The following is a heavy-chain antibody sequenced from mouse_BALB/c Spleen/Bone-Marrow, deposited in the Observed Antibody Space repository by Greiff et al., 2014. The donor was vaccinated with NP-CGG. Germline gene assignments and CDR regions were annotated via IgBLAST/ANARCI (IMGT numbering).Heavy chain of an antibody. V-gene: IGHV1-4*02. CDR1: GYTFTTYT. J-gene: IGHJ3*01. CDR3: ARKVDGNYGRLFAY. CDR2: INPSIGYT. Sequence: QVQLQQSAAVLPRPGASVKMSCKASGYTFTTYTMHWLKQRPGQGLEWIGYINPSIGYTEFNQKFKDKTTLTADKSSSTAYMQLSSLASEDSAVYYCARKVDGNYGRLFAYWGQGTLVPVSA. D-gene: IGHD2-1*01.